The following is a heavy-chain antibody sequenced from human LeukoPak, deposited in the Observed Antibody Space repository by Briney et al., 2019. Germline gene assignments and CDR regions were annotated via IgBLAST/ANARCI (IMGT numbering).Heavy chain of an antibody. CDR3: ARWSYVSGTWFLDY. V-gene: IGHV3-53*01. Sequence: GGSLRLSCAASGFTVSNNYMTWVRQAPGKGLEWVSIIFAGVGTYYADSVRGRFTISRDNSKNTLYLQMNSLEAEDAAVYYCARWSYVSGTWFLDYWGQGTLVTVSS. CDR1: GFTVSNNY. CDR2: IFAGVGT. J-gene: IGHJ4*02. D-gene: IGHD3-10*01.